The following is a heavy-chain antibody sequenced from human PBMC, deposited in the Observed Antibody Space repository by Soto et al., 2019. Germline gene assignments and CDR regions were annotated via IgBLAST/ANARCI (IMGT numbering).Heavy chain of an antibody. V-gene: IGHV4-59*08. CDR3: ARPRGTTPAVWYFDL. CDR2: VYHSGKT. D-gene: IGHD2-2*01. J-gene: IGHJ2*01. CDR1: GDYISSHY. Sequence: QVQLQESGPGLVKPSETLSLTCTVSGDYISSHYWSWLRQPPGKGLEWIGYVYHSGKTDSKPSLKSRVTISMDTSKNQISLSLTSATAADTAVYYCARPRGTTPAVWYFDLWGRGTLVTVSS.